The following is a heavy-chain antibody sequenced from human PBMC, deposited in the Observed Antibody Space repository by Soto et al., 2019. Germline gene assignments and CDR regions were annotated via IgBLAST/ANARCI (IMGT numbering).Heavy chain of an antibody. CDR1: GFTFSDYG. V-gene: IGHV3-33*01. J-gene: IGHJ2*01. CDR2: IFYDGSYQ. Sequence: QMQLVESGGGVVQPGGSLRLSCAASGFTFSDYGMHWVRQAPGKGLEWVAIIFYDGSYQYYADSVKGRFTISRDNSENTVFLRMSSLRAEDTALYYCARDPKYGDYWYFDLWGGGTLVTVSS. CDR3: ARDPKYGDYWYFDL. D-gene: IGHD4-17*01.